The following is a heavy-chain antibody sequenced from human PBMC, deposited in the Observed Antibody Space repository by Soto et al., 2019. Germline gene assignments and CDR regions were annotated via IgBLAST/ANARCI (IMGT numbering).Heavy chain of an antibody. CDR3: ARSLWFEDSTAPYYDYGMDV. D-gene: IGHD3-10*01. CDR1: GYTFTSYG. J-gene: IGHJ6*01. CDR2: ISAYNGNT. Sequence: SLKVSCKASGYTFTSYGVSWVRQAPGQGLEWMGWISAYNGNTNYAQKLQGRVTMTTDTSTSTAYMELRSLRSDDTAVYYCARSLWFEDSTAPYYDYGMDVWGQ. V-gene: IGHV1-18*04.